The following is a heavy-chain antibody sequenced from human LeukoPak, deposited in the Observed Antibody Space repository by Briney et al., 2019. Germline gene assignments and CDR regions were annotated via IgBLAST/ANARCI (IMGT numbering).Heavy chain of an antibody. J-gene: IGHJ4*02. V-gene: IGHV1-69*05. CDR3: ARGGYCSGGSCRFFDY. CDR2: IIPIFGTA. CDR1: GGTFSSYA. Sequence: SVKVSCKASGGTFSSYAIGWVRQAPGQGLEWMGGIIPIFGTANYAQKFQGRVTITTDESTSTAYMELSSLRSEDTAVYYCARGGYCSGGSCRFFDYWGQGTLVTVSS. D-gene: IGHD2-15*01.